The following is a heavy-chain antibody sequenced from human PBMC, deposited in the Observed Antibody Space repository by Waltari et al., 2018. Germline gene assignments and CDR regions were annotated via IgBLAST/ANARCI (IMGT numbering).Heavy chain of an antibody. CDR1: GGSINSGGYY. V-gene: IGHV4-31*03. CDR2: IYYSGST. Sequence: QVQLQESGPGLVKPSQTLSLTCTVSGGSINSGGYYWSWNRQHPGKGLEWIGYIYYSGSTYYNPSLKSRVTISVDTSKNQFSLKLSSVTAADTAVYYCASSTVTTYRGAFDIWGQGTMVTVSS. J-gene: IGHJ3*02. CDR3: ASSTVTTYRGAFDI. D-gene: IGHD4-17*01.